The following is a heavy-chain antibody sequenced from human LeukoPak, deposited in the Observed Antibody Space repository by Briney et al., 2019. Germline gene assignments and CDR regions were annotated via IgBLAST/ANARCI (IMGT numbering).Heavy chain of an antibody. J-gene: IGHJ4*02. CDR2: IGGSGDKT. CDR3: VRRGDASSGWGDHDF. Sequence: PGGSLRLSCAASGSTFNRNAISWVRQAPGKGLKWVSTIGGSGDKTFYADSVKGRFTISRDNSKNMVHLQMNSLTGEDTALYYCVRRGDASSGWGDHDFWGQGALVTVSS. V-gene: IGHV3-23*01. CDR1: GSTFNRNA. D-gene: IGHD6-19*01.